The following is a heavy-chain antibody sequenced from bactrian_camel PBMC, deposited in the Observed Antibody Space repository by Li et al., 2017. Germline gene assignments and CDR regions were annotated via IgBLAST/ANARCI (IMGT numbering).Heavy chain of an antibody. V-gene: IGHV3S10*01. Sequence: DVQLVESGGGSVQAGGSLRLSCAATVSRAYMGWFRQAPGKAREGVAAVDTDGETTYADSVKGRFTISKDNAKNTLYLQMKSLKLEDTAMYYCAAEYGSHGGVWDERDYGYWGQGTQVTVS. J-gene: IGHJ6*01. CDR2: VDTDGET. D-gene: IGHD5*01. CDR3: AAEYGSHGGVWDERDYGY. CDR1: VSRAY.